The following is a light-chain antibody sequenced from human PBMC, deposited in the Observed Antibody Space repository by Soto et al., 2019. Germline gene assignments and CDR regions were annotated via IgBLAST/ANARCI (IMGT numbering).Light chain of an antibody. Sequence: EIVLTQSPGTLSLSPGGRATLSCRASQSVSSSYLAWYQQKPGQAPRLLIYGASSRATGIQDRFSGSGSGTDFTLTISRLEPEDFAVYYCKQYGSSPPITFGQGTRLEIK. J-gene: IGKJ5*01. CDR3: KQYGSSPPIT. V-gene: IGKV3-20*01. CDR1: QSVSSSY. CDR2: GAS.